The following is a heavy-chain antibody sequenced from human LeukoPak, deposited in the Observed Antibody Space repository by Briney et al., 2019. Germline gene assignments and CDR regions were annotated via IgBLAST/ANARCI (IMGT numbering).Heavy chain of an antibody. CDR1: GFTFRNNS. V-gene: IGHV3-23*01. J-gene: IGHJ3*02. D-gene: IGHD4-17*01. CDR2: ISGSGATT. Sequence: GGSLRLSCGASGFTFRNNSMSWVRQAPGKGLDWVSAISGSGATTYYADSVRSRFTISRDNFKNTLYLEMDSLRVEDTALYYCAKTKFDDYALHAFDIWGQGTMVTVSS. CDR3: AKTKFDDYALHAFDI.